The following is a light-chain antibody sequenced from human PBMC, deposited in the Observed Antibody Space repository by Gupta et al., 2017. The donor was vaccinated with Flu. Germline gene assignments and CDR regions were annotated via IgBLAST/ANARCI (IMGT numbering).Light chain of an antibody. J-gene: IGLJ1*01. CDR3: SSHAGRVTWV. CDR2: DVT. V-gene: IGLV2-11*01. Sequence: QSAPTQPRSVSGSPGQSVTLSCTGTSNDVGSSNRVSWYQQRPGKAPKLILYDVTERPSGVPDRFSGSKSGNTASLTISGLQADDEADYYGSSHAGRVTWVFGAGTTVTVL. CDR1: SNDVGSSNR.